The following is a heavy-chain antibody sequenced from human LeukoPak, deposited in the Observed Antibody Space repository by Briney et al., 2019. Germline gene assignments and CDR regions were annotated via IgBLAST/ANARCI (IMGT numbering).Heavy chain of an antibody. V-gene: IGHV3-23*01. Sequence: GGSLRLSCAASGFTFSNYAMNWVRQAPGKGLEWVSAISGSGGSTSYADSVKGRFTISRDNSKNILYLQVNSLRAEDTAVYCCAKGAMVVVVGPTEFDHWGQGGLVTVSS. CDR3: AKGAMVVVVGPTEFDH. D-gene: IGHD2-15*01. J-gene: IGHJ4*02. CDR1: GFTFSNYA. CDR2: ISGSGGST.